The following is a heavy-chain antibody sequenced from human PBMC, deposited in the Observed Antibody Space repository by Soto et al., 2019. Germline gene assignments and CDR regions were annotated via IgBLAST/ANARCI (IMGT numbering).Heavy chain of an antibody. CDR1: GFTFSDYE. J-gene: IGHJ6*02. D-gene: IGHD6-6*01. V-gene: IGHV3-48*03. CDR3: AREGGTSSRNYLYYYGMDV. CDR2: IGSSGNTM. Sequence: GGSLRLSCAASGFTFSDYEINWVRQAPGKGLEWVSYIGSSGNTMYYADSVKGRFTISRDNSKKSLYLQMNSLRADDTAVYYCAREGGTSSRNYLYYYGMDVWGRGTTVTVSS.